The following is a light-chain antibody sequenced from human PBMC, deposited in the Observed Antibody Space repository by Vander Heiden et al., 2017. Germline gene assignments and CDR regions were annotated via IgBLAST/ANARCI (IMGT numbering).Light chain of an antibody. CDR1: SSNIGSNT. CDR2: SNN. CDR3: AAWDDSLNGWV. J-gene: IGLJ3*02. Sequence: QSVLTQPPSASGTPGQRATLPCSGSSSNIGSNTVNWYQQLPGTAPKLLIYSNNQRPSGVPDRFSGSKSGTSASLAISGLQSEDEADYHCAAWDDSLNGWVFGGGTKL. V-gene: IGLV1-44*01.